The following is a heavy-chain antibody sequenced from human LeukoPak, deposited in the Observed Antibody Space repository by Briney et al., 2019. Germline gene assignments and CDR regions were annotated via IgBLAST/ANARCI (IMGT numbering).Heavy chain of an antibody. V-gene: IGHV3-23*01. CDR3: GKETVLAAYNWFDS. J-gene: IGHJ5*01. CDR1: GFTFSDYA. Sequence: GGSLRLSCTASGFTFSDYAMSWVRQAPGKGLEWVSVITGSGGTRKYADFVEGRFAISRDNSKNTLFLELNSLRADDTAVYYCGKETVLAAYNWFDSWGQGTLVIVSS. D-gene: IGHD4-17*01. CDR2: ITGSGGTR.